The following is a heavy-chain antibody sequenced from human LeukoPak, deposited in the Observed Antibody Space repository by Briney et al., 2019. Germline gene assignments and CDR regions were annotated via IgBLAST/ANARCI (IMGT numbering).Heavy chain of an antibody. CDR1: GGSISNYY. Sequence: SETLSLTCTVSGGSISNYYWSWVRQPPGKGLEWIGYIYYSGSTNYNPSLKSRVTISVDTSKNQFSLKLSSVTAEDTAVYYCARALYSGYDYWGQGTLVTVSS. CDR3: ARALYSGYDY. D-gene: IGHD5-12*01. V-gene: IGHV4-59*01. J-gene: IGHJ4*02. CDR2: IYYSGST.